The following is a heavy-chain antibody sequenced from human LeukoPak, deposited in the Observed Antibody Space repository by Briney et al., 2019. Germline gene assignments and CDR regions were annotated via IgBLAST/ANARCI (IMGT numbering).Heavy chain of an antibody. CDR2: ISWNSGSI. J-gene: IGHJ4*02. V-gene: IGHV3-9*01. CDR3: ARDRGARSYFDY. D-gene: IGHD1-26*01. CDR1: GFTFDDYA. Sequence: GGSLRLSCAASGFTFDDYAMHWVRQAPGKGLEWVSGISWNSGSIGYADSVKGRFTISRDNAKNSLYLQMNSLRAEDTAVYYCARDRGARSYFDYWGQGTLVTVSS.